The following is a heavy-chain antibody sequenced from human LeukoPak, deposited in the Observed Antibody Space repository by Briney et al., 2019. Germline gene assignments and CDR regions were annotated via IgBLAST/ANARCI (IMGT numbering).Heavy chain of an antibody. V-gene: IGHV1-69*05. CDR3: ARGLKGHLGYCSSTSCSPYYYYYMDV. D-gene: IGHD2-2*01. J-gene: IGHJ6*03. CDR2: IIPIFGTA. CDR1: GGTFSSYA. Sequence: GASVKVSCKASGGTFSSYAISWVRQAPGQGLEWMGGIIPIFGTANYAQKFQGRVTITTDESTSTAYMELSSLRSEDTAVYYCARGLKGHLGYCSSTSCSPYYYYYMDVWGKGTTVTVSS.